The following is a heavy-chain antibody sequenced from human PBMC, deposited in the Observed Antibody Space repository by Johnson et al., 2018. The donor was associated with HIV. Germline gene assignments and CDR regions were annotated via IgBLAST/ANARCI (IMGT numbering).Heavy chain of an antibody. V-gene: IGHV3-64*07. CDR2: ISSNGGTT. Sequence: VLLVESGGGLVKPGGSLRLSCAASGFTFSNAWMSWVRQAPGKGLEYVSVISSNGGTTYYADSVKGRFTISRDNSKNTLYLQMGSLRAEDTAVYYCAKDGATRAFDIWGQGTMVTVSS. J-gene: IGHJ3*02. CDR1: GFTFSNAW. D-gene: IGHD1-26*01. CDR3: AKDGATRAFDI.